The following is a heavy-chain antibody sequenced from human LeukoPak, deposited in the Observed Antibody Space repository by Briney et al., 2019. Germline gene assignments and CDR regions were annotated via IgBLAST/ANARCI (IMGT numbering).Heavy chain of an antibody. CDR3: ARGATDVTRWFDP. D-gene: IGHD1-1*01. CDR1: GFTFSSYW. V-gene: IGHV3-7*01. J-gene: IGHJ5*02. Sequence: GGSLRLSCAASGFTFSSYWMSWVRQAPGKGLEWVAKIKKDGSEKYYVDSVKGRFTISRDNAKNSLYLQMSGLRAEDTAVYYCARGATDVTRWFDPWGQGTRVTVSS. CDR2: IKKDGSEK.